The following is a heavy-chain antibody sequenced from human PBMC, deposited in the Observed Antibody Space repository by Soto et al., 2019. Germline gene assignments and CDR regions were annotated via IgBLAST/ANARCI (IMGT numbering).Heavy chain of an antibody. D-gene: IGHD6-19*01. CDR3: ARIHWAQSSLDY. Sequence: VSGGSIDSGAFSLSWIRQPPGKGLEWIGYVTHSGTAYSIPSLNGRLTLSVDSSQTQFSLKLTSVTAADSAFYYCARIHWAQSSLDYWGRGILVTVSS. CDR1: GGSIDSGAFS. J-gene: IGHJ4*02. CDR2: VTHSGTA. V-gene: IGHV4-30-2*01.